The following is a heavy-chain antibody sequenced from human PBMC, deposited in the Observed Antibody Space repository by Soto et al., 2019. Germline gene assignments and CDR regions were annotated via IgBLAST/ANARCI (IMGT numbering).Heavy chain of an antibody. CDR3: AKDAGGEFVVVPAETGFDP. CDR1: GFTFSSYG. CDR2: ISYDGSNK. J-gene: IGHJ5*02. V-gene: IGHV3-30*18. D-gene: IGHD2-2*01. Sequence: GGSLRLSCAASGFTFSSYGMHWVRQAPGKGLEWVAVISYDGSNKYYADSVKGRFTISRDNSKNTLYLQMNSLRAEDTAVYYCAKDAGGEFVVVPAETGFDPWGQGTLVTVSS.